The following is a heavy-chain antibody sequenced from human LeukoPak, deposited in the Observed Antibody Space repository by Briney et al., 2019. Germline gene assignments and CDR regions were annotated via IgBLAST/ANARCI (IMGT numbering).Heavy chain of an antibody. CDR2: ISYDGSNK. CDR3: ASSGGYYYDSSGIPPHY. J-gene: IGHJ4*02. D-gene: IGHD3-22*01. V-gene: IGHV3-30-3*01. Sequence: LVESGGGVVQPGRSLRLPCAASGFTFSSYAMHWVRQAPGKGLEWVAVISYDGSNKYYADSVKGRFTISRDNSKNTLYLQMNSLRAEDTAVYYCASSGGYYYDSSGIPPHYWGQGALVTVSS. CDR1: GFTFSSYA.